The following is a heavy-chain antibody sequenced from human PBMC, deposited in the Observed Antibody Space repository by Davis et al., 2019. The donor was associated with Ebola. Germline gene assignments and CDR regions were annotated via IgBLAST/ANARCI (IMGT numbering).Heavy chain of an antibody. CDR2: ISSSSSYT. CDR1: GFTFSDYY. CDR3: ADGDYSYGYPSDY. D-gene: IGHD5-18*01. V-gene: IGHV3-11*06. Sequence: PGGSLRLSCAASGFTFSDYYMSWIRQAPGKGLEWVSYISSSSSYTNYADSVKGRFTISRDNAKNSLYLQMNSLRDEDTAVYYCADGDYSYGYPSDYWGQGTLVTVSS. J-gene: IGHJ4*02.